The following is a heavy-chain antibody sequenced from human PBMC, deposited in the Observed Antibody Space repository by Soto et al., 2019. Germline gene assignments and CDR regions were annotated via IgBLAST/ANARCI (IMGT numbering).Heavy chain of an antibody. CDR1: RFTFSDYS. CDR2: ISTSGSAT. J-gene: IGHJ4*02. V-gene: IGHV3-11*01. Sequence: QVQLVESGGGVVQPGRSLRLSCAASRFTFSDYSMSWVRQAPGRGPEWVSYISTSGSATFYADSVKGRFTVSRDDTMSSLYLQMNSLRVEDAAIYYCVREGPRKGTYVFDYWGQGTLVTVSS. D-gene: IGHD3-10*01. CDR3: VREGPRKGTYVFDY.